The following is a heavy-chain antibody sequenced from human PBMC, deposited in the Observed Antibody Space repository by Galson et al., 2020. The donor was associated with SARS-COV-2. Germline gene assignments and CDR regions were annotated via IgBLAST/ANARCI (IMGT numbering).Heavy chain of an antibody. CDR2: ISYDGSNK. D-gene: IGHD3-22*01. CDR3: AGGYYYDSSGYYQENWFDP. V-gene: IGHV3-30*03. CDR1: GFTFSSYG. J-gene: IGHJ5*02. Sequence: QLGESLKISCAASGFTFSSYGMHWVRQAPGKGLEWVAVISYDGSNKYYADSVKGRFTISRDNSKNTLYLQMNSLRAEDTAVYYCAGGYYYDSSGYYQENWFDPWGQGTLVTVSS.